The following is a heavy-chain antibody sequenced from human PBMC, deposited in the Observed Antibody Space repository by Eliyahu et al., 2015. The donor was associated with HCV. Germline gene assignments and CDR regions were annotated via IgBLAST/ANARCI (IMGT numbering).Heavy chain of an antibody. J-gene: IGHJ5*02. CDR2: MNPNSGNT. D-gene: IGHD3/OR15-3a*01. CDR1: GYTFTSYD. V-gene: IGHV1-8*01. Sequence: KASGYTFTSYDISWVRQATGQGLEWMGWMNPNSGNTGYAQKFQGRVTMTRNTSISTAYMELSSLRSDDTAVYYCARAQIFLLIIISPSGNWFDPWGQGTLVTVSS. CDR3: ARAQIFLLIIISPSGNWFDP.